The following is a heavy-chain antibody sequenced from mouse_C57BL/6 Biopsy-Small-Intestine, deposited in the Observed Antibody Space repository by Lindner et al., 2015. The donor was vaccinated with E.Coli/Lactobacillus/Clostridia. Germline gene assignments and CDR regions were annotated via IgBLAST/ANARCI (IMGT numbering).Heavy chain of an antibody. V-gene: IGHV1-14*01. J-gene: IGHJ2*01. CDR3: ARQHGYYFDF. CDR2: IFPYNDNT. Sequence: EVQLQESGPELVKPGASVKMSCKTSGYTFANHVVHWVKQKPGQGLEWIGYIFPYNDNTKFNEQFKGKATLTSDKSSTTAYMELSSLASEDSAVYYCARQHGYYFDFWGQGTNLTASS. CDR1: GYTFANHV.